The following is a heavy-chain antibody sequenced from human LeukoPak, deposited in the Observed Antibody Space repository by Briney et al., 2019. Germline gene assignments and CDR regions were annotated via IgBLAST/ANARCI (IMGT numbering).Heavy chain of an antibody. CDR3: ARGRGGPFYNFYGMDV. J-gene: IGHJ6*02. CDR2: TYPNSGNT. Sequence: GASVKVSCKASGYTFTSYDINWVRQATGQGLEWMGWTYPNSGNTGYAQKFQGRVTLTRNTSISTAYMELSSLRSEDTAVYYCARGRGGPFYNFYGMDVWGQGTTVTVSS. D-gene: IGHD3-16*01. CDR1: GYTFTSYD. V-gene: IGHV1-8*01.